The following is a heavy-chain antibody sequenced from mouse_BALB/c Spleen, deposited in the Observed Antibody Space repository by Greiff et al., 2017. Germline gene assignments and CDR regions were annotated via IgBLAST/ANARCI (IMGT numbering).Heavy chain of an antibody. J-gene: IGHJ3*01. CDR3: ARGYYGSSSAWFAY. CDR1: GDSITSGY. D-gene: IGHD1-1*01. CDR2: ISYSGST. V-gene: IGHV3-8*02. Sequence: EVQLQQSGPSLVKPSQTLSLTCSVTGDSITSGYWNWIRKFPGNKLEYMGYISYSGSTYYNPSLKSRISITRDTSKNQYYLQLNSVTTEDTATYYCARGYYGSSSAWFAYWGQGTLVTVSA.